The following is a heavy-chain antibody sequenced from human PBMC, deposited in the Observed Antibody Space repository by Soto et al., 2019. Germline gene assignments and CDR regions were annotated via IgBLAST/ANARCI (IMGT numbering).Heavy chain of an antibody. CDR1: GGSISSYY. Sequence: SETLSLTCTVSGGSISSYYWSWIRQPPGKGLEWIGYIYYSGSTNYNPSLKSRVTISVDTPKNQFSLKLSSVTAADTAVYYCARHSGSYLDAFDIWGQGTMVTVSS. CDR3: ARHSGSYLDAFDI. CDR2: IYYSGST. V-gene: IGHV4-59*08. D-gene: IGHD1-26*01. J-gene: IGHJ3*02.